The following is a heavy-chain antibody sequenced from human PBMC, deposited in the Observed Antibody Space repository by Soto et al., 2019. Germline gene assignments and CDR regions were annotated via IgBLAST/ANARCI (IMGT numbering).Heavy chain of an antibody. J-gene: IGHJ5*02. CDR2: INAGNGNT. V-gene: IGHV1-3*01. CDR3: ARGYTARNWSDP. D-gene: IGHD1-26*01. CDR1: GYTFTSYA. Sequence: ASVKVSCKASGYTFTSYAMHWVRQAPGQRLEWMGWINAGNGNTKYSQKFQGRVTITRDTSASTAYMELSSLRSEDTAVYYCARGYTARNWSDPRGQGTLFPVSP.